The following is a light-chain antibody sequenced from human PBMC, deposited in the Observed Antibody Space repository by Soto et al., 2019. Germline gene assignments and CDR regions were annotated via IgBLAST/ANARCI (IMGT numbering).Light chain of an antibody. V-gene: IGLV2-23*02. CDR2: EVT. CDR1: SSNVGSYDL. Sequence: QSALTQPASVSGSPGQSITISCTGTSSNVGSYDLVSWYQQHPGKAPKLLIYEVTKRPSGVSNRFSGSKSGITASLTISGLQAEDEADYACCSYAASNTLIFGGGTKLTVL. J-gene: IGLJ2*01. CDR3: CSYAASNTLI.